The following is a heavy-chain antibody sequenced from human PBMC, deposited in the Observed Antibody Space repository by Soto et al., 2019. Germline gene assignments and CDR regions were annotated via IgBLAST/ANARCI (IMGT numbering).Heavy chain of an antibody. CDR3: ARAVYGSGSEHNWFDP. CDR2: INPNSGGT. V-gene: IGHV1-2*04. J-gene: IGHJ5*02. D-gene: IGHD3-10*01. CDR1: GYTFTGYY. Sequence: ASVKVSCKASGYTFTGYYMHWVRQAPGQGLEWMGWINPNSGGTNYAQKFQGWVTMTRDTSISTAYMELSRLRSDDTAVYYCARAVYGSGSEHNWFDPWGQGTLVTVSP.